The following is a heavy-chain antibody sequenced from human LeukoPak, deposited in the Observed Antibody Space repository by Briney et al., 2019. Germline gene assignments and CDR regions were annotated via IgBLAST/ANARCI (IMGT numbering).Heavy chain of an antibody. CDR1: GFIFSDRQ. V-gene: IGHV3-30-3*01. CDR3: ARERVGAFDI. J-gene: IGHJ3*02. Sequence: GGSLRLSCAASGFIFSDRQMDWVRQAPGKGLEWVAVISYDGSNKYYADSVKGRFTISRDNSKNTLYLQMNSLRAEDTAVYYCARERVGAFDIWGQGTMVTVSS. CDR2: ISYDGSNK.